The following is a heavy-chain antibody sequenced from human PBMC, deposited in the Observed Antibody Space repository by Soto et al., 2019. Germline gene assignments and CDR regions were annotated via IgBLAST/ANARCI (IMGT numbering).Heavy chain of an antibody. CDR3: AKGKSVRFVEPFDY. CDR1: GFTFSSYG. D-gene: IGHD3-10*01. Sequence: PGGSLRLSCAASGFTFSSYGMHWVRQAPGKGLEWVAVISYDGSNKYYADSVKGRFTISRDNSKNSLYLQMNSLRAEDTALYYCAKGKSVRFVEPFDYWGQGTLVTVS. V-gene: IGHV3-30*18. CDR2: ISYDGSNK. J-gene: IGHJ4*02.